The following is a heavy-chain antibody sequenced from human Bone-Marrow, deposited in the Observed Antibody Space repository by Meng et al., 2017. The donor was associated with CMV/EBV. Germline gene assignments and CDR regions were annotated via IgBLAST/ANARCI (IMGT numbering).Heavy chain of an antibody. J-gene: IGHJ4*02. CDR2: INPNSGGT. CDR1: GYTFTGYY. V-gene: IGHV1-2*02. D-gene: IGHD6-6*01. Sequence: ASVTVSCKASGYTFTGYYMHWVRQAPGQGREWMGWINPNSGGTNYAQKFQGRVTMNRDTSISTAYMEMSRLRYDDTAGYYCAREEGVSSSSADPFDYWGQGTLVTVSS. CDR3: AREEGVSSSSADPFDY.